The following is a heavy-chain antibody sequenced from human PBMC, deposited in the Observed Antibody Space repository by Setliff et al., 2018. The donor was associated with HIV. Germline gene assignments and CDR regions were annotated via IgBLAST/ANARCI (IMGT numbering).Heavy chain of an antibody. CDR3: AHRKYDNTWLTLGC. CDR2: IYWTDDK. CDR1: GFSLTTSGVG. V-gene: IGHV2-5*01. Sequence: SGPTLVNPTQTLTLTCTFSGFSLTTSGVGVAWIRQPPGKALEWLATIYWTDDKHYNMSLNTRLTIAKDTSKNQVVLTMVNVDPIDTATYFCAHRKYDNTWLTLGCWGPGTLVTVAS. J-gene: IGHJ4*02. D-gene: IGHD6-19*01.